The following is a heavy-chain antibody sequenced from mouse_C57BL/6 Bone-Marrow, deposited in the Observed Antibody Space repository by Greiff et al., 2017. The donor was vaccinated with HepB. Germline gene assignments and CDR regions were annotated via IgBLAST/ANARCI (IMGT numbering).Heavy chain of an antibody. Sequence: VQLQQSGAELVKPGASVKMSCKASGYTFTTYPIEWMKQNHGKSLEWIGNFHPYNDDTKYNEKFKGKATLTVEKSSSTVYLELSRLTSDDSAVYYCARRTYYYGSSYGWYFDVWGTGTTVTVSS. V-gene: IGHV1-47*01. CDR3: ARRTYYYGSSYGWYFDV. J-gene: IGHJ1*03. D-gene: IGHD1-1*01. CDR2: FHPYNDDT. CDR1: GYTFTTYP.